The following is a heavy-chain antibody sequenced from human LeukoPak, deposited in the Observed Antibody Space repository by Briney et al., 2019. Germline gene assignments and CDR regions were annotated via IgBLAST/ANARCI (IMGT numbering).Heavy chain of an antibody. CDR2: ISNSGSTV. Sequence: GGSLRLSCAASGFTFSDYYVSWIRQAPGKGLGWVSYISNSGSTVYYGVAVKGRFTISRDNAKASVQLKMNRLRAEDTVVYYGARAGSVTTDYWGQGTLLTV. CDR1: GFTFSDYY. CDR3: ARAGSVTTDY. J-gene: IGHJ4*02. D-gene: IGHD4-17*01. V-gene: IGHV3-11*01.